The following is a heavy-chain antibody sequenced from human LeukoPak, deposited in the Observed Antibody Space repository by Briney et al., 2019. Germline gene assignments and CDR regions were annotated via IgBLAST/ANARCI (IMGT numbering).Heavy chain of an antibody. CDR2: IRTKVYGGTT. CDR1: GFTFHENI. Sequence: GGSLRLSCAASGFTFHENILTWARQAPGKGLEWVGFIRTKVYGGTTEYAASVKGRFTISRDDSKSIAYLQMNTLKTEDTAVYYCTKGPTGDSWGQGTLVTVSS. V-gene: IGHV3-49*04. D-gene: IGHD1-14*01. CDR3: TKGPTGDS. J-gene: IGHJ4*02.